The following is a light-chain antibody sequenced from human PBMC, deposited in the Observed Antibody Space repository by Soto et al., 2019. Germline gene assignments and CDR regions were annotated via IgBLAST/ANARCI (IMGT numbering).Light chain of an antibody. CDR3: CSYARSSTYV. CDR1: SSDVGTYNL. V-gene: IGLV2-23*01. J-gene: IGLJ1*01. Sequence: VLTQPASVSGSPGQSITISCTGTSSDVGTYNLVSWYQQHPGKAPKLMIFEGSKRPSGVSNRFSGSKSGNTASLTISGLQAEDEADYYCCSYARSSTYVFGTGTKVTVL. CDR2: EGS.